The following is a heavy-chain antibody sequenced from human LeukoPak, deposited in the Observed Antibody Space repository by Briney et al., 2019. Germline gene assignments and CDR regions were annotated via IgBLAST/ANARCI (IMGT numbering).Heavy chain of an antibody. CDR2: ISGSSTSI. Sequence: GSLRLSCAASGFTFSNYNMIWVRQAPGKGLEWLSFISGSSTSIQYADSVRGRITISRDNAKNSLFLQINGLRADDSAVYYCVRGHSVYDFLVYWGQGVLVTVSS. J-gene: IGHJ4*02. V-gene: IGHV3-48*01. CDR3: VRGHSVYDFLVY. D-gene: IGHD5/OR15-5a*01. CDR1: GFTFSNYN.